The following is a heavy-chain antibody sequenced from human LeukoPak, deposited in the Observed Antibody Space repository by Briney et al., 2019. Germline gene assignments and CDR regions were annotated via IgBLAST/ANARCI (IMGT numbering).Heavy chain of an antibody. CDR1: GYTFTGYY. CDR2: INPNSGGT. D-gene: IGHD5-24*01. V-gene: IGHV1-2*06. J-gene: IGHJ5*02. CDR3: ARSGARDGYNYNWFDP. Sequence: ASVKVSCKASGYTFTGYYMHWVRQAPGQGLEWMGRINPNSGGTSYAQKFQGRVTMTRDTSISTAYMELSRLRSDDTAVYYCARSGARDGYNYNWFDPWGQGTLVTVSS.